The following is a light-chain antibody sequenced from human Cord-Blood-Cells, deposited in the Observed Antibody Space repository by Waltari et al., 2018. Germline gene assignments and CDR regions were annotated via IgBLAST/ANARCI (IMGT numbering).Light chain of an antibody. Sequence: EIVLTQSPGTLSLSPEERATLSCRASQSVSSSYLAWYQQKPGQAPRLLIYGASSRATGIPDRFSGSGSGTDFTLTISRLEPEDFAVYYCQQYGSSPVSFGQGTKLEIK. CDR1: QSVSSSY. J-gene: IGKJ2*03. CDR3: QQYGSSPVS. V-gene: IGKV3-20*01. CDR2: GAS.